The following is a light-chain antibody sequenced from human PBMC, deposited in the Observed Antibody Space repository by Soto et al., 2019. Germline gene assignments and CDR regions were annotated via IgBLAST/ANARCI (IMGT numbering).Light chain of an antibody. V-gene: IGKV1-12*01. Sequence: DIQMTQSPSSVSASVGDRVTITCRASQDITNLLAWIQQKPGEAPSLLIYTASTLHTGVPSRFSGSGSGTDSTLTISSLQHEDFATYYCQHGNSFPLTFGGGTKVEIK. CDR1: QDITNL. CDR3: QHGNSFPLT. J-gene: IGKJ4*01. CDR2: TAS.